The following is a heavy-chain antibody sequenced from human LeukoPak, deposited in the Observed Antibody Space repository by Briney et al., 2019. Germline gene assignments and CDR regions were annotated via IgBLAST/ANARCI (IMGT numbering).Heavy chain of an antibody. V-gene: IGHV3-7*03. D-gene: IGHD2-21*01. CDR1: RFTLSNYW. Sequence: PGGSLRLSCAASRFTLSNYWMSWVRQAPGKGLEWVANIKQDGSETYYVDSVKGRFTISRDNAKNSLSLQMNSLRAEDTAVYYCARDLEGDFLYYFDYWGQGTLVTVSS. CDR3: ARDLEGDFLYYFDY. CDR2: IKQDGSET. J-gene: IGHJ4*02.